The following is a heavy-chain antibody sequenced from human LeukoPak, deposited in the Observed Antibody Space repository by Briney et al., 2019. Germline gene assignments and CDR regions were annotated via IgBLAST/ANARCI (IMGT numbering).Heavy chain of an antibody. D-gene: IGHD3-22*01. CDR3: ARVQPHRLHYDNSDYPTRNVY. J-gene: IGHJ4*02. CDR2: ISVYNGNT. V-gene: IGHV1-18*01. CDR1: GYTFTRYG. Sequence: GASGKVSCKASGYTFTRYGISWIRQAPRQGLEWMGWISVYNGNTNYVQKFQDRVTMTTDTSTSTAYMELRSLRSDDTAVYYCARVQPHRLHYDNSDYPTRNVYWGQGTLVTVSS.